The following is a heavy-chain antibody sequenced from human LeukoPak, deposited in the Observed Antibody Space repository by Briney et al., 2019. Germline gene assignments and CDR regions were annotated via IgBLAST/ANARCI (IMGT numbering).Heavy chain of an antibody. Sequence: SETLSLTCSVSGDSISDHYWTWIRQPPGKGLEWIGYVSYNEGAKYSPSLKNRVTISIDTSRNHFSLRLRSVTAVDTAVYYCTRVTTVVPFDYWGQGTLVTVSS. J-gene: IGHJ4*02. D-gene: IGHD4-23*01. CDR2: VSYNEGA. CDR1: GDSISDHY. CDR3: TRVTTVVPFDY. V-gene: IGHV4-59*11.